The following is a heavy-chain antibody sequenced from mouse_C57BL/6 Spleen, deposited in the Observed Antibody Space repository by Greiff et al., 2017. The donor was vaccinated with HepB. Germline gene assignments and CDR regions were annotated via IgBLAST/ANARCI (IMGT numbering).Heavy chain of an antibody. Sequence: DVMLVESGGGLVQPGGSLSLSCAASGFTFTDYYMSWVRQPPGKALEWLGFIRNKANGYTTEYSASVKGRFTISRDNSQSILYLQMNALRAEDSATYYCARLYYYGSSAWFAYWGQGTLVTVSA. V-gene: IGHV7-3*01. D-gene: IGHD1-1*01. J-gene: IGHJ3*01. CDR2: IRNKANGYTT. CDR3: ARLYYYGSSAWFAY. CDR1: GFTFTDYY.